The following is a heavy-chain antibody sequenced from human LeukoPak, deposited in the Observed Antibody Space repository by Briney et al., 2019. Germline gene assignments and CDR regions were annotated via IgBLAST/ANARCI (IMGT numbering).Heavy chain of an antibody. CDR1: GGSFSGYY. CDR2: INHSGST. D-gene: IGHD2-2*01. Sequence: DPSETLSLTCAVYGGSFSGYYWSWIRQPPGKGLEWIGGINHSGSTNYNPSLKSRVTISVDTSKNQFSLKLSSVTAADTAVYYCARPYCSSTSCYDWDDYWGQGTLVTVSS. V-gene: IGHV4-34*01. CDR3: ARPYCSSTSCYDWDDY. J-gene: IGHJ4*02.